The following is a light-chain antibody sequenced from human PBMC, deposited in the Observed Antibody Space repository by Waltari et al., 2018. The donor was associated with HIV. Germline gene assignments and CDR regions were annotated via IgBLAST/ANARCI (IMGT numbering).Light chain of an antibody. J-gene: IGKJ4*02. CDR3: QQYNSYPRT. V-gene: IGKV1-16*02. Sequence: DIQMPPSPSPLSASVGDRVPITCRARQDISNYLSWFQEKAGNTPKSLIYAASSLQSGVPPKISGSRSGTDVTLSISSLPPEDFATYYCQQYNSYPRTSGGGTKVEIK. CDR2: AAS. CDR1: QDISNY.